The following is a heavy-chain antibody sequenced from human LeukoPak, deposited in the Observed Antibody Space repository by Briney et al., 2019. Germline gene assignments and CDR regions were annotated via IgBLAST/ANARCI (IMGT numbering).Heavy chain of an antibody. J-gene: IGHJ5*02. D-gene: IGHD2-2*01. CDR1: GYTFTGYY. CDR3: ARDGWLCSSTSCYLRGRYNWFDP. CDR2: INPNSGGT. Sequence: GASVKVSCKASGYTFTGYYMHWVRQAPGQGLEWMGWINPNSGGTNYAQKFQGRVTMTRDTSISTAYMELNRLRSDDTAVYYCARDGWLCSSTSCYLRGRYNWFDPWGQGTLVTVSS. V-gene: IGHV1-2*02.